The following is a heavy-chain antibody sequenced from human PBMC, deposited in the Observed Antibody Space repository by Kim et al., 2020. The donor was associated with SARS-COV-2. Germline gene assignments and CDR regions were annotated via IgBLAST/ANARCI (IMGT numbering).Heavy chain of an antibody. D-gene: IGHD5-18*01. CDR1: GGTFSSYA. CDR2: IIPIFGTA. CDR3: ARTVRRGYSYGYYYGMDV. Sequence: SVKVSCKASGGTFSSYAISWVRQAPGQGLEWMGGIIPIFGTANYAQKFQGRVTITADESTSTAYMELSSLRSEDTAVYYCARTVRRGYSYGYYYGMDVWGQGTTVTVSS. V-gene: IGHV1-69*13. J-gene: IGHJ6*02.